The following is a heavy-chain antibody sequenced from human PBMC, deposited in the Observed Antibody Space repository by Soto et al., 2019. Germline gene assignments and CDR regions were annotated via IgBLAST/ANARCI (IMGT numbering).Heavy chain of an antibody. CDR2: IIPFFKAT. CDR3: ARVAVAGTSPPPHGFDY. D-gene: IGHD6-19*01. J-gene: IGHJ4*02. V-gene: IGHV1-69*05. CDR1: GGTFSSHA. Sequence: SVKVSCKASGGTFSSHAISWVRQAPGQGLEWMGGIIPFFKATNYAQILQGRVTMTTDTSMRTAYMELRSLTSDDTAVYYCARVAVAGTSPPPHGFDYCGQRPLATVSS.